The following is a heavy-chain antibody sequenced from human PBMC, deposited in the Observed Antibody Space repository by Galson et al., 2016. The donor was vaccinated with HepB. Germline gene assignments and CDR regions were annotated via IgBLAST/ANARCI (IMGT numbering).Heavy chain of an antibody. D-gene: IGHD4-11*01. CDR3: ARLTSDSAAGGYFDY. J-gene: IGHJ4*02. Sequence: SLRLSCAGSGFLFGTFGMHWVRQAPGKGLEWVALIWYDGSRQLYTDSVKGRFTISRDDSKNTLYLQMSSLRAEDTAIYYCARLTSDSAAGGYFDYWGQGTLVTVSS. CDR2: IWYDGSRQ. V-gene: IGHV3-33*08. CDR1: GFLFGTFG.